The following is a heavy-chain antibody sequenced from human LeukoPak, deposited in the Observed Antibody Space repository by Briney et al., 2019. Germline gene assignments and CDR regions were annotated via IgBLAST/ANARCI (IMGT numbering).Heavy chain of an antibody. V-gene: IGHV3-30*18. CDR2: ISYDGSNK. CDR3: AKGPQKWFGELLQIDY. Sequence: GGSLRLSCAASGFTFSSYGMHWVRQAPGKGLEWVSVISYDGSNKYYADSVKGRFTISRDNSKNTLYLQMNSLRAEDTAVYYCAKGPQKWFGELLQIDYWGQGTLVTVSS. D-gene: IGHD3-10*01. J-gene: IGHJ4*02. CDR1: GFTFSSYG.